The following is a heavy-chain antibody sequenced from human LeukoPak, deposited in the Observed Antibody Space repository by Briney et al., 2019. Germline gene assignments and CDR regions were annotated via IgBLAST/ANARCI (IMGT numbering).Heavy chain of an antibody. D-gene: IGHD3-3*01. V-gene: IGHV4-39*07. CDR1: GGSISSSSYY. J-gene: IGHJ4*02. CDR3: ASRSSIWSGYQDTLYYFDS. CDR2: IHYSGGT. Sequence: SETLSLTCTVSGGSISSSSYYWGWIRQPPGKGLEWIGSIHYSGGTYYNPSLKSRVTISVDTSKNQFSLKLSSVTAADTAVYYCASRSSIWSGYQDTLYYFDSWGQGTLVTVSS.